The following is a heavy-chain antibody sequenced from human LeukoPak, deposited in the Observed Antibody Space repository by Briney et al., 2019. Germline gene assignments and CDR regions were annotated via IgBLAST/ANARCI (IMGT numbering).Heavy chain of an antibody. CDR2: INHSGST. Sequence: SETLSLTCAVYGGSFSGYYWSWIRQPPGKGLEWIGEINHSGSTNYNPSLKSRVTISVDTSKNQFSLKLSSVTAADTAVYYCARHGAGLLTDFDYWGQGTLVTVSS. D-gene: IGHD1-20*01. V-gene: IGHV4-34*01. J-gene: IGHJ4*02. CDR3: ARHGAGLLTDFDY. CDR1: GGSFSGYY.